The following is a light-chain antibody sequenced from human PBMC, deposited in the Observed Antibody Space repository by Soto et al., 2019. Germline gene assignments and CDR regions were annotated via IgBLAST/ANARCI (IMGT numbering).Light chain of an antibody. CDR1: NIGTKG. CDR3: QVWDSGSDPFV. Sequence: SYILTQPPSVSVAPGQTATIACGGYNIGTKGVHWYQQRPGQAPVLVVSDDSDRASGIPERFSGSNSRNMATLTISRAEAGDEADYYCQVWDSGSDPFVFGPGTKVTVL. V-gene: IGLV3-21*02. CDR2: DDS. J-gene: IGLJ1*01.